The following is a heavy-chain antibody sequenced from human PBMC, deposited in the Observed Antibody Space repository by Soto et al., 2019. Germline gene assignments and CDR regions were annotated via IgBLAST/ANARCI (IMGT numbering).Heavy chain of an antibody. D-gene: IGHD1-26*01. V-gene: IGHV4-39*07. Sequence: PSETLSLTCTVSGVSINTNNYCWGWVRQPPGKGLEWIGNIFYSGSTYYNPSLKSRVTISVDTSKNQFSLKLSSVTAADTAVYYCARVWEMAYTPGANWFDPWGQGTLVTVSS. J-gene: IGHJ5*02. CDR1: GVSINTNNYC. CDR3: ARVWEMAYTPGANWFDP. CDR2: IFYSGST.